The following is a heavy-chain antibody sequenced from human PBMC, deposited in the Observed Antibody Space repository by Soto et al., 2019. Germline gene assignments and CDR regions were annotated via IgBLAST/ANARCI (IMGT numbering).Heavy chain of an antibody. V-gene: IGHV3-23*01. Sequence: GSLRLSCAASVFTFSSFAINWVRQAPGKGLEWVSAIRSGSGRTYYADSVKGRFTISRDSSKNMVFLQMNSLRADDTAVYYCAKDMYPVFWYFDLWGRGTLVTVSS. J-gene: IGHJ2*01. CDR2: IRSGSGRT. CDR3: AKDMYPVFWYFDL. D-gene: IGHD2-8*01. CDR1: VFTFSSFA.